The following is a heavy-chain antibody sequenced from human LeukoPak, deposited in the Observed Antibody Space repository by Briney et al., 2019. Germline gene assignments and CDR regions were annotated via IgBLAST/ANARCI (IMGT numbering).Heavy chain of an antibody. V-gene: IGHV3-33*06. Sequence: GRSLRLSCAASGFTFSSYGMHWVRQAPGKGLEWVAVIWYDGSNKYYADSVKGRFTISRDNSKNTRYLQMNSLRAEDTAVYYCAKSSVDFWSGYYTYYYYYMDVWGKGTTVTVSS. CDR1: GFTFSSYG. J-gene: IGHJ6*03. CDR3: AKSSVDFWSGYYTYYYYYMDV. CDR2: IWYDGSNK. D-gene: IGHD3-3*01.